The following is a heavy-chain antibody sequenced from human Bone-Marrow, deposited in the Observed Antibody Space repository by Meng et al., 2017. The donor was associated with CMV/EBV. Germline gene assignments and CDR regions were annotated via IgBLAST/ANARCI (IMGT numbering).Heavy chain of an antibody. V-gene: IGHV1-8*03. Sequence: YDINGVRQATGQGLEWMGWMNPNSGNTGYAQKFQGRVTITRNTSISTAYMELSSLRSEDTAVYYCARAKTKLRFLEWLPPSGYYFDYWGQGTLVTVSS. CDR2: MNPNSGNT. D-gene: IGHD3-3*01. CDR1: YD. J-gene: IGHJ4*02. CDR3: ARAKTKLRFLEWLPPSGYYFDY.